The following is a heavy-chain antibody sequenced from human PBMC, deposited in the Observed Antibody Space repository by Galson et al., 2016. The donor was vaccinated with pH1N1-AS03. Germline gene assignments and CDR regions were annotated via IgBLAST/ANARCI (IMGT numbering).Heavy chain of an antibody. CDR2: FIPIFGTA. Sequence: SVKVSCKASKGTFSNFGISWVRQAPGQGLEWMGGFIPIFGTANVAQKFKGRVTITADNLELSSLRSDDTAVYYCARDNYYDTGAFYGHFDFWGQGTLLVVSS. J-gene: IGHJ4*02. V-gene: IGHV1-69*06. CDR3: ARDNYYDTGAFYGHFDF. CDR1: KGTFSNFG. D-gene: IGHD3-22*01.